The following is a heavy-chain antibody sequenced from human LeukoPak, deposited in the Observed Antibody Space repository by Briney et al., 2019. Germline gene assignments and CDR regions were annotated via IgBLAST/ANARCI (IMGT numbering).Heavy chain of an antibody. V-gene: IGHV1-69*10. D-gene: IGHD6-13*01. CDR1: GGTFSSYT. J-gene: IGHJ4*02. CDR2: IIPILGLA. CDR3: ARGIGIRIAAAGKEPYYFDY. Sequence: SVKVSCKASGGTFSSYTISWVRQAPGQGLEWMGRIIPILGLANYAQKFQGRVTITADKSTSTAYMELSSLRSEDAAVYYCARGIGIRIAAAGKEPYYFDYWGQGTLVTVSS.